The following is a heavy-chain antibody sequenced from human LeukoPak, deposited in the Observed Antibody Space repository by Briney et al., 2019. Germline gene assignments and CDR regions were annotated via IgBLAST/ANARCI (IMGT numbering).Heavy chain of an antibody. CDR1: GGSISSSSYY. V-gene: IGHV4-39*01. CDR3: ARQDYGDYRALNWFDP. CDR2: IYYSGST. J-gene: IGHJ5*02. D-gene: IGHD4-17*01. Sequence: SETLSLTCTVSGGSISSSSYYWGWIRQPPGKGLEWIGSIYYSGSTYYNPSLKSRVTISVDTSKNQFSLKLSSVTAADTAVYYCARQDYGDYRALNWFDPWGQGTLVTVSS.